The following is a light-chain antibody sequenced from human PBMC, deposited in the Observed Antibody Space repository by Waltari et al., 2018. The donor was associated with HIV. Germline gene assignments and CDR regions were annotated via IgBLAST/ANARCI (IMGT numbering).Light chain of an antibody. CDR2: EVS. Sequence: QSALTQPPSASGSPGHSVTISCTGTSSDVGGYNYVSWYPQHPGKAPKLMIYEVSKRPSGVPDRFSGSKSGNTASLTVSGLQAEDEADYYCSSYAGSNNFEVFGTGTKVTVL. CDR1: SSDVGGYNY. V-gene: IGLV2-8*01. J-gene: IGLJ1*01. CDR3: SSYAGSNNFEV.